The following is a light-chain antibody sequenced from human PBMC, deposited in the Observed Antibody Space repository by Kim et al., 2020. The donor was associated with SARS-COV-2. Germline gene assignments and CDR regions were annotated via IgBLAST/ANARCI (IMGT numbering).Light chain of an antibody. CDR1: QSINSRF. V-gene: IGKV3-20*01. CDR3: QHYDTSPLT. CDR2: GAS. Sequence: EIVLTQSPGTLSVSPGERATLSCRASQSINSRFLAWYQQRPGQAPRLLIYGASSRATGIPDRFSGSGSGTDFTPTITRLEPEDVAVYFCQHYDTSPLTFVGGTKLDIK. J-gene: IGKJ4*01.